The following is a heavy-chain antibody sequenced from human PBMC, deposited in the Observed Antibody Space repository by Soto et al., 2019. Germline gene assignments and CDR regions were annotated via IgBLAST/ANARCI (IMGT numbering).Heavy chain of an antibody. CDR3: ARKGPHSSSWYMGESYYYYGMDV. Sequence: QVQRVQSGAEVKKPGASVKVSCKASGYTFTSYGISWVRQAPGQGLEWMGWISAYNGNTNYAQKLQGRVTMTTDTSTSRAYMELRSLSYEDTAVYYCARKGPHSSSWYMGESYYYYGMDVWGQGTTVTVSS. CDR1: GYTFTSYG. CDR2: ISAYNGNT. J-gene: IGHJ6*02. V-gene: IGHV1-18*01. D-gene: IGHD6-13*01.